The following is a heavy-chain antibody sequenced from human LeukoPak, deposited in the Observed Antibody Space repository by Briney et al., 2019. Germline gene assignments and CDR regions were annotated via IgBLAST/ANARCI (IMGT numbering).Heavy chain of an antibody. CDR2: ITSSSSAI. D-gene: IGHD3-16*01. CDR1: GFTFSISS. Sequence: GGSLRLSCAASGFTFSISSMNWVRQAPGKGLEWVSHITSSSSAIYYADSAKGRFTISRDNAKNSLYLQMNSLRDEDTAVYYCARGKDYAFDYWGQGTLVTVSS. V-gene: IGHV3-48*02. J-gene: IGHJ4*02. CDR3: ARGKDYAFDY.